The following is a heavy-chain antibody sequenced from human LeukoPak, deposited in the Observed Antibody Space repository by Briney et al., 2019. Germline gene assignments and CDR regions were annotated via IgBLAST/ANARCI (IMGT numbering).Heavy chain of an antibody. CDR1: NGSISYYF. CDR3: ARAHGYSYGYMPLYYFDY. CDR2: IHYSGTT. J-gene: IGHJ4*02. V-gene: IGHV4-59*01. Sequence: SETLSLTCSVSNGSISYYFWSWIRQPPGKGLEWIAYIHYSGTTSHNPSLKSRVTISVDTSKNQFSLKLSSVTAADTAVYYCARAHGYSYGYMPLYYFDYWGQGTLVTVSS. D-gene: IGHD5-18*01.